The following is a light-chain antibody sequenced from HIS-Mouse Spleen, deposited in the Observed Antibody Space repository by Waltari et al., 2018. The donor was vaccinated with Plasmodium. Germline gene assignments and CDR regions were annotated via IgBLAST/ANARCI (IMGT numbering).Light chain of an antibody. V-gene: IGKV1-9*01. CDR3: QQLNSYPYT. CDR1: QGISSY. J-gene: IGKJ2*01. Sequence: DIQLTQSPSFLSASVGDRVTIPCRASQGISSYLAWYQQKPVKAPKLLIYAASTLQSGVPSRFSGSGSGTEFTLTISSLQPEDFATYYCQQLNSYPYTFGQGTKLEIK. CDR2: AAS.